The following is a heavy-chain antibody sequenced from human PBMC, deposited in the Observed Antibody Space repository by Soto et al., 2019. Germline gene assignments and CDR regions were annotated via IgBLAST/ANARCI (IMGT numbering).Heavy chain of an antibody. CDR3: ARDFSAAYSGPGLGGEY. V-gene: IGHV1-69*08. D-gene: IGHD3-10*01. Sequence: QVQLVQSGAEVKKPGSSVKVSCKASGGTFSSYTISWVRQAPGQGLAWMGRIIPILGIANYPQKFQGRVPITADKSTSTAHMERRSIRSEGTAVYYCARDFSAAYSGPGLGGEYWGQGTLVTGSS. J-gene: IGHJ4*02. CDR2: IIPILGIA. CDR1: GGTFSSYT.